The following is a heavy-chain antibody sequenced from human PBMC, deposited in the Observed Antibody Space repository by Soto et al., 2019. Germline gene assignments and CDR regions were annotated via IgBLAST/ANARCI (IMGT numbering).Heavy chain of an antibody. CDR2: ISGSGGST. J-gene: IGHJ4*02. CDR3: AKEGYGPYSSGWYRYFDY. Sequence: GGSLRLSCAASGFTFSSYAMSWVRQAPGKGLEWVSAISGSGGSTYYADSVKGRFTISRDNSKNTLYLQMNSLRAEDTAVYYCAKEGYGPYSSGWYRYFDYWGQGTLVTVSS. CDR1: GFTFSSYA. D-gene: IGHD6-19*01. V-gene: IGHV3-23*01.